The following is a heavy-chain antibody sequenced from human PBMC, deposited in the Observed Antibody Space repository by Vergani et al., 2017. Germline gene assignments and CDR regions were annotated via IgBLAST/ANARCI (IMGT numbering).Heavy chain of an antibody. V-gene: IGHV3-21*01. D-gene: IGHD5-12*01. J-gene: IGHJ4*02. Sequence: VRLVESGGGVVQTGGSLILSCAASGFTFSSYSMNWVRQAPGKGLGWVSSISSSSSYIYYADSVKGRFTISRDNAKNSLYLQMNSLRAEDTAVYYCARGGTRGYSGYGDYWGQGTLVTVSS. CDR1: GFTFSSYS. CDR2: ISSSSSYI. CDR3: ARGGTRGYSGYGDY.